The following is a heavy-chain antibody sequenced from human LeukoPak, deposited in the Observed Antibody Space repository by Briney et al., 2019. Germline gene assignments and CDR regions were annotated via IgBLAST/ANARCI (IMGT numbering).Heavy chain of an antibody. V-gene: IGHV3-30*19. CDR3: ARDPGRGYPKLYYMDV. CDR1: GFTFSSYG. Sequence: GGSLRLSCAASGFTFSSYGMHWVRQAPGKGLEWVAVIWYDGSNKYYADSVKGRFTIYRDNSKNTLYLQMNSLRAEDTAVYYCARDPGRGYPKLYYMDVWGKGTTVTVSS. D-gene: IGHD2-8*02. J-gene: IGHJ6*03. CDR2: IWYDGSNK.